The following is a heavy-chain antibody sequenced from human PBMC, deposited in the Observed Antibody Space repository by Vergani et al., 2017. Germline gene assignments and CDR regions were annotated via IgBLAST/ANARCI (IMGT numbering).Heavy chain of an antibody. D-gene: IGHD3-10*01. CDR1: GFTFSSYS. CDR3: AKDLSVGSSDAFDI. J-gene: IGHJ3*02. V-gene: IGHV3-21*04. CDR2: ISSSSSYI. Sequence: EVQLVESGGGLVQPGGSLRLSCAASGFTFSSYSMNWVRQAPGKGLEWVSSISSSSSYIYYADSVKGRFTISRDNSKNTLYLQMNSLRAEDTAVYYCAKDLSVGSSDAFDIWGQGTMVTVSS.